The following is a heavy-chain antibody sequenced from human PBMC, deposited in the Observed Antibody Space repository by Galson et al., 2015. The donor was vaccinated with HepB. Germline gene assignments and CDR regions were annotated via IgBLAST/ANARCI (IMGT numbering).Heavy chain of an antibody. CDR2: INPNSGAT. D-gene: IGHD2-2*01. V-gene: IGHV1-2*02. Sequence: SVKVSCNASGYTFSDHYMHWVRQAPGQGPEWMGWINPNSGATKFAQKFQGRVTMTRDTSISTAYMELRRLTPDDTAVYYCARDELGSTSTNWFDPWGQGTLVTVSS. CDR3: ARDELGSTSTNWFDP. CDR1: GYTFSDHY. J-gene: IGHJ5*02.